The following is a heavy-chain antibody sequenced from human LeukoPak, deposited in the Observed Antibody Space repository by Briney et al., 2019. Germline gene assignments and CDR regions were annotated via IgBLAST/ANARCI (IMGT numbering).Heavy chain of an antibody. Sequence: SETLSLTCTVSGGSISSYYWSWIRQPPGKGLEWIGYIYYSGSTNYNPSLKSRVTISVDTSKNQFSLKLSSVTAADTAAYYCARGPSYDFSWFDPWGQGTLVTVSS. CDR2: IYYSGST. D-gene: IGHD3-3*01. J-gene: IGHJ5*02. V-gene: IGHV4-59*01. CDR3: ARGPSYDFSWFDP. CDR1: GGSISSYY.